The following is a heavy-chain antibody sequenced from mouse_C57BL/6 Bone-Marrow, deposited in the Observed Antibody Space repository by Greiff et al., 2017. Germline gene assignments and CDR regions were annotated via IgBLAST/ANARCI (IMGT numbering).Heavy chain of an antibody. V-gene: IGHV1-69*01. CDR1: GYTFTSYW. CDR2: IDPSDSYP. CDR3: ARRGIYYDYDDAMDY. D-gene: IGHD2-4*01. J-gene: IGHJ4*01. Sequence: QVQLQQPGAELVMPGASVKLSCKASGYTFTSYWMHWVKQRPGQGLEWIGEIDPSDSYPNYNQKFKGKSTLTVDKSSSTAYMQLSSLTSEDSAVYYCARRGIYYDYDDAMDYWGQGTSVTVSS.